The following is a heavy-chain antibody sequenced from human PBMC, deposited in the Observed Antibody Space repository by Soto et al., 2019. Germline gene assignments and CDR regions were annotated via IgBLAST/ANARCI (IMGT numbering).Heavy chain of an antibody. D-gene: IGHD4-17*01. CDR3: ARDPTVGYGDYGNWFDP. CDR2: ISAYNGNT. J-gene: IGHJ5*02. Sequence: QVQLVQSGAEVKKPGASVKVTCEASGYTFTSYGISWVRQAPGQGLEWMGWISAYNGNTNYAQKLQGRVTMTTDTSTSTAYMELRSLRSDDTAVYYCARDPTVGYGDYGNWFDPWGQGTLVTVSS. V-gene: IGHV1-18*04. CDR1: GYTFTSYG.